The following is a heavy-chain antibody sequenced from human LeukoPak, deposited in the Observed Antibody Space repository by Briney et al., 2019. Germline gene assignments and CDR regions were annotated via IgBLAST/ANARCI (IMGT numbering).Heavy chain of an antibody. V-gene: IGHV3-30*04. D-gene: IGHD2-8*02. CDR3: VRDGGYTGGWTYGAGDY. CDR1: GFTFSAYV. Sequence: PGRPLRLSCAASGFTFSAYVMHWVRQAPGKGLECVAVKSNDGNENYCADSVKGRFSISRDNSKNTLYLQMSSLRTEDTAVYYCVRDGGYTGGWTYGAGDYWGQGNLVTVSS. CDR2: KSNDGNEN. J-gene: IGHJ4*01.